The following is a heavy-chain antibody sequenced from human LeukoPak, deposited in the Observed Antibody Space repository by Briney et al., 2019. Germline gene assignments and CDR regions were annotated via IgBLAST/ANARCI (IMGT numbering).Heavy chain of an antibody. CDR2: IYYSGST. J-gene: IGHJ4*02. CDR3: ARSIAEAGNWVLTNDY. Sequence: PSETLSLTCTVSGGSISIYYWSWIRQPPVKGLEWIGYIYYSGSTNYNPSLESRATISLDRSKNQFSLKLTSVTAADTAVYYCARSIAEAGNWVLTNDYWGQGTLVTVSS. D-gene: IGHD6-13*01. CDR1: GGSISIYY. V-gene: IGHV4-59*08.